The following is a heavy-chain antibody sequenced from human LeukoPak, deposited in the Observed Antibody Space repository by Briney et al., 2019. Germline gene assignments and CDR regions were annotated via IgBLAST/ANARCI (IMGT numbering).Heavy chain of an antibody. V-gene: IGHV3-30*18. D-gene: IGHD5-12*01. Sequence: GGSLRLSCAASGFSFCSYALHWVRQAPGKGLEWVAAVSFDAKSQYYADSVQGRLTVSRDNSNNTVFLHMTGLRSDDTAVYYCVKARGYSGYDYFDYWGQGALVTVSS. CDR1: GFSFCSYA. CDR2: VSFDAKSQ. CDR3: VKARGYSGYDYFDY. J-gene: IGHJ4*02.